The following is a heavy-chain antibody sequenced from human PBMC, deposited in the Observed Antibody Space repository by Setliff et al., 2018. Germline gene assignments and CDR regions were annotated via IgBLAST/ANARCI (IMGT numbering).Heavy chain of an antibody. Sequence: PGGSLRLSCAASGFTFSDYSMNWVRQAPGKGLQWVSYISSASRTIHYADSVKGRFTISRDNSKNTVYLQMSSLKTEDTAMYYCTTDRAACSGASCYNGFDVWGQGTMVTVSS. CDR3: TTDRAACSGASCYNGFDV. D-gene: IGHD2-2*02. CDR2: ISSASRTI. CDR1: GFTFSDYS. J-gene: IGHJ3*01. V-gene: IGHV3-48*01.